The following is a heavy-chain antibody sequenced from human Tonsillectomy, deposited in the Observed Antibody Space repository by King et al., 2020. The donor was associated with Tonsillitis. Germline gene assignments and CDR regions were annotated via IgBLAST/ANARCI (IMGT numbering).Heavy chain of an antibody. CDR3: AKDKGTDYYDSGRGAFDI. CDR1: GFTFRHYD. Sequence: VQRVESGGGLGKPGGSLRLYCGASGFTFRHYDMTWDCQIAGSGLDSVASVSRSDTYFADAVKGRFTVPQDNAKNSRDLQLNSLSAEDTAVSYWAKDKGTDYYDSGRGAFDIWGQGTRVIVYS. CDR2: VSRSDT. D-gene: IGHD3-22*01. J-gene: IGHJ3*02. V-gene: IGHV3-21*01.